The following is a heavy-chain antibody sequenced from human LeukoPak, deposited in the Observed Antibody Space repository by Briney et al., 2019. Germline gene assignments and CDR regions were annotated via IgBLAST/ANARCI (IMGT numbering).Heavy chain of an antibody. CDR2: ISGSGVGT. J-gene: IGHJ6*02. CDR1: GFTFSSQA. D-gene: IGHD2-21*01. CDR3: AKYRCGGDHCFPRGHYYCGMDV. V-gene: IGHV3-23*01. Sequence: PGGSLRLSCAASGFTFSSQAMSWVRQAPGKGLEWLSSISGSGVGTYYADSVKGRFTISRDNSVNALYLQMNSLRAEDTALYYCAKYRCGGDHCFPRGHYYCGMDVWGQGTTVTVSS.